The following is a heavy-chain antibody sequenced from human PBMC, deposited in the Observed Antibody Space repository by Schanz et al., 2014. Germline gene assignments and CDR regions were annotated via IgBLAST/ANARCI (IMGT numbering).Heavy chain of an antibody. CDR2: ISNSGTTI. CDR3: ARGIITMVRGGDVGAFDI. J-gene: IGHJ3*02. CDR1: GFTVNNYA. V-gene: IGHV3-48*04. Sequence: EVQLLESGGGLVQPGGSLRLSCTVSGFTVNNYAMNWVRQAPGKGLEWVSYISNSGTTIYYADSVKGRFTISRDNAKNSLYLQMNSLRVEDTAVYFCARGIITMVRGGDVGAFDIWGQGTMVTVSS. D-gene: IGHD3-10*01.